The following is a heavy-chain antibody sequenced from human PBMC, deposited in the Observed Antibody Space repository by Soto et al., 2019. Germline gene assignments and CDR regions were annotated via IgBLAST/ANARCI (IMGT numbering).Heavy chain of an antibody. CDR3: ARGRIGAAF. J-gene: IGHJ4*02. CDR1: GYTFTDYD. Sequence: QVQLVQSGAEVKKPGASVRVTCKTSGYTFTDYDVSWVRQASGQGLEWMGWMSPNSGKTGSVEKFQGRVTMTANTSLSTAYMELHSLRSEDTAIYFCARGRIGAAFWGQGTLVTVSS. CDR2: MSPNSGKT. V-gene: IGHV1-8*01. D-gene: IGHD2-15*01.